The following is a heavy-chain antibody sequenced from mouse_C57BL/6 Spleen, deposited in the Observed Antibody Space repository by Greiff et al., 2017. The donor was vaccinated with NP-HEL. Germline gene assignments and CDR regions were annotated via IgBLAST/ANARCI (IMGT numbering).Heavy chain of an antibody. Sequence: QVQLQQSGAELVRPGTSVKVSCKASGYAFTNYLIEWVKQRPGQGLEWIGVINPGSGGANYNEKFKGKATLTADKSSSTAYMQLSSLTSEDSAVYFCAREGYYGNYFDYWGQGTTLTVSS. CDR1: GYAFTNYL. CDR3: AREGYYGNYFDY. D-gene: IGHD1-1*01. CDR2: INPGSGGA. V-gene: IGHV1-54*01. J-gene: IGHJ2*01.